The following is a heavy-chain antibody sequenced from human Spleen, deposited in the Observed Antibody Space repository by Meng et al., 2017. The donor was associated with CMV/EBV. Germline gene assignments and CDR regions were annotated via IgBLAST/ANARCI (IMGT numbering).Heavy chain of an antibody. J-gene: IGHJ6*02. Sequence: GESLKISCAASGFTFITYGMAWVRQVPGKGLEFVSAIDKHGVTTFYADSVKGRFTISRDNSKNTLYLQMNSLRAEDTAVYYCAKTRTLFWSGYYPYYYYGMDVWGQGTTVTVSS. D-gene: IGHD3-3*01. CDR1: GFTFITYG. CDR2: IDKHGVTT. CDR3: AKTRTLFWSGYYPYYYYGMDV. V-gene: IGHV3-23*01.